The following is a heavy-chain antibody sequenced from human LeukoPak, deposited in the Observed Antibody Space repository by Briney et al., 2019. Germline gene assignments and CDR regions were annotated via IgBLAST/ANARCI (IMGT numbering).Heavy chain of an antibody. J-gene: IGHJ5*02. CDR3: ARGRKNRDTAMVPYNWFDP. V-gene: IGHV5-51*01. CDR2: IYPGDSDT. D-gene: IGHD5-18*01. Sequence: GESLKISCKGSGYSFTSYWIGWVRQMPGKGLERMGIIYPGDSDTRYSPSFQGQVTISADKSISTAYLQWSSLKASDTAMYYCARGRKNRDTAMVPYNWFDPWGQGTLVTVSS. CDR1: GYSFTSYW.